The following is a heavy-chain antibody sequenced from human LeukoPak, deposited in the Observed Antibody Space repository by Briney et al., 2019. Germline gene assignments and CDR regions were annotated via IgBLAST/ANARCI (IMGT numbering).Heavy chain of an antibody. CDR2: ISYDGSNK. D-gene: IGHD6-6*01. J-gene: IGHJ6*02. Sequence: GGSLRLSCAASGFTFSSYGMHWVRQAPGKGLEWVAVISYDGSNKYYADSVKGRFTISRDNSKNPLYLQMNSLRAEDTAVYYCANTHSSSKAYGMDVWGQGTTVTVSS. V-gene: IGHV3-30*18. CDR1: GFTFSSYG. CDR3: ANTHSSSKAYGMDV.